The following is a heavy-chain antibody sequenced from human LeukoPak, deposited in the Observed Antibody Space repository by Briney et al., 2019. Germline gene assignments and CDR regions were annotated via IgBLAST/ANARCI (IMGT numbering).Heavy chain of an antibody. CDR2: IDKDGRKT. Sequence: GGSLRLSCAASGFTLDAFAMHWVRQAPGKGLEWVSLIDKDGRKTYYADSVKGRFTISQDNSKNSLYLQMNSLRTEDTALYYCATWAFYHSLDVWGRGATV. CDR1: GFTLDAFA. V-gene: IGHV3-43*02. CDR3: ATWAFYHSLDV. D-gene: IGHD1-26*01. J-gene: IGHJ6*02.